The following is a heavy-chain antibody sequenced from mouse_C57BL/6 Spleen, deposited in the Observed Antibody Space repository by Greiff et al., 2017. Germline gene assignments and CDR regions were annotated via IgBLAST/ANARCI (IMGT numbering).Heavy chain of an antibody. Sequence: EVKLVESGGGLVKPGGSLKLSCAASGFTFSSYALSWVRQTPEKRLDWVATISDGGGYTYYPDNVKGRFTISRDNAKNNLYLQRLHLKSEDTAIYYFARDGDYYAIDYWGQGTSVTVSS. V-gene: IGHV5-4*01. J-gene: IGHJ4*01. CDR2: ISDGGGYT. D-gene: IGHD1-1*02. CDR3: ARDGDYYAIDY. CDR1: GFTFSSYA.